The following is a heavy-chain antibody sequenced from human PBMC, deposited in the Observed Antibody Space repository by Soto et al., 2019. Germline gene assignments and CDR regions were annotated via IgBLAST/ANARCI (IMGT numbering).Heavy chain of an antibody. Sequence: PSETLSLTCTVSGGSISSGDYYWSWIRQPPGKGLEWIGYIYYSGSTYYNPSLKSRVTISVDTSKNQFSLKLSSVTAADTAVYYCARENSTPNFGVVSRFDYWGQGTLVTVSS. CDR3: ARENSTPNFGVVSRFDY. D-gene: IGHD3-3*01. CDR2: IYYSGST. CDR1: GGSISSGDYY. V-gene: IGHV4-30-4*01. J-gene: IGHJ4*02.